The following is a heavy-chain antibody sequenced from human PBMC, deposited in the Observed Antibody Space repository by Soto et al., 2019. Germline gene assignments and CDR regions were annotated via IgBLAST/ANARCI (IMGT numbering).Heavy chain of an antibody. CDR3: ARLPVRGVKGPPLNWFDP. J-gene: IGHJ5*02. V-gene: IGHV1-69*06. Sequence: QVQLVQSGAEVKKPGSSVKVSCKASGGTFSSYAISWVRQAPGQGLAWMGGIIPIFGTANYAQKIQGRVTITADKSTSTAYMELSSLRSEDTAVYYCARLPVRGVKGPPLNWFDPWGQGTLVTVSS. CDR1: GGTFSSYA. D-gene: IGHD3-10*01. CDR2: IIPIFGTA.